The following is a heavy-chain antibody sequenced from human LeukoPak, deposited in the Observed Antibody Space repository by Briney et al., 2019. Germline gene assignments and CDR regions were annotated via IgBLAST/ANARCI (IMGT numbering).Heavy chain of an antibody. J-gene: IGHJ4*02. D-gene: IGHD6-19*01. CDR2: ISGSSYT. CDR3: ARGRWLVD. CDR1: GFTFSDYY. Sequence: GGSLRLSCAASGFTFSDYYMSWIRQAPGKGLEWVSYISGSSYTNYADSVRGRFTISRDNAKKSLYLQMNSLRAEDTAVYFCARGRWLVDWGQGTLVTVSS. V-gene: IGHV3-11*06.